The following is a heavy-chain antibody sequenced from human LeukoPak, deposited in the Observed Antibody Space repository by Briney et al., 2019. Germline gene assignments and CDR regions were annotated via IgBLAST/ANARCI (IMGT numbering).Heavy chain of an antibody. D-gene: IGHD4-17*01. CDR2: LYYSGST. Sequence: SETLSLTCTVSGGSISSYYWSWIRQPPGKELEWIGYLYYSGSTNYNPSFKSRVTMSVDTSKNQFSLKLNSMIAAVTAVYFCARGRYNDYGFDYWGQGTLVTVSS. CDR3: ARGRYNDYGFDY. J-gene: IGHJ4*02. V-gene: IGHV4-59*01. CDR1: GGSISSYY.